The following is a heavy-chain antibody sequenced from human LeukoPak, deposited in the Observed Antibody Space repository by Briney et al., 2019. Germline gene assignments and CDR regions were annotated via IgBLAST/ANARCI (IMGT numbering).Heavy chain of an antibody. CDR2: ISYDGSNK. J-gene: IGHJ5*02. CDR3: ARDRCSSTSCYWGSYNWFDP. Sequence: GGSLRLSCAASGFTFSSYAMHWVRQAPGKGLEWVAVISYDGSNKYYADSVKGRFTISRDNSKNTLYLQMNSLRAEDTAVYYCARDRCSSTSCYWGSYNWFDPWGQGTLVTVSS. V-gene: IGHV3-30-3*01. CDR1: GFTFSSYA. D-gene: IGHD2-2*01.